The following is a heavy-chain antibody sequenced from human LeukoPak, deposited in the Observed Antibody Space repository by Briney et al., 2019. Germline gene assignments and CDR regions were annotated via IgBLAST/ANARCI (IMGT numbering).Heavy chain of an antibody. V-gene: IGHV1-46*01. CDR1: GYTFTSYY. J-gene: IGHJ4*02. Sequence: ASVKVSCKASGYTFTSYYMHWVRQAPGQGLEWMGIINPSGGSTSYAQKFQGRVTMTRDTSTSTVYMELSSLRSEDTAVYCCARERGTWYYFDYWGQGTLVTVSS. D-gene: IGHD3-16*01. CDR2: INPSGGST. CDR3: ARERGTWYYFDY.